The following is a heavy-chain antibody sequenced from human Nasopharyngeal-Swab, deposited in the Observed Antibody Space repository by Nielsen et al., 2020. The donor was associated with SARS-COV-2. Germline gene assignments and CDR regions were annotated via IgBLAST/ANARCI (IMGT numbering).Heavy chain of an antibody. CDR1: GFTFSSYS. V-gene: IGHV3-21*01. J-gene: IGHJ4*02. Sequence: GESLKISCEASGFTFSSYSLNWVRQAPGKGLEWVSFVSGSSYFTHYADSVRGRFTVSRDNARNTLYLQMHSLKPEDTAVYFCARGGGVTHYFDFWGQGALVTVS. CDR2: VSGSSYFT. D-gene: IGHD4-23*01. CDR3: ARGGGVTHYFDF.